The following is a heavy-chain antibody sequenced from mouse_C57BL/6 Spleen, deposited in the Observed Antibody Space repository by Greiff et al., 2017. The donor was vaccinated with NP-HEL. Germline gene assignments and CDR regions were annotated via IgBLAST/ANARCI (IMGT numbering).Heavy chain of an antibody. V-gene: IGHV1-66*01. CDR3: ARYEHYSYYLTLYFDY. J-gene: IGHJ2*01. CDR1: GYSFTSYY. D-gene: IGHD2-12*01. CDR2: IYPGSGNT. Sequence: VQLQQSGPELVKPGASVKISCKASGYSFTSYYIHWVKQRPGQGLEWIGWIYPGSGNTKYNEKFKGKATLTADTSSSTAYMQLSSLTSEDSAVYYCARYEHYSYYLTLYFDYWGPGTTLTVSS.